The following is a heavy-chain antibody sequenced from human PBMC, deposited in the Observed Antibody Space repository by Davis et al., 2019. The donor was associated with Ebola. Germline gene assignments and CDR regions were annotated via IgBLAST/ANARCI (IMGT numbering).Heavy chain of an antibody. CDR3: ARAQFPTTSDH. J-gene: IGHJ4*02. V-gene: IGHV1-18*04. CDR2: INPHNGNT. CDR1: GYTFTSYG. D-gene: IGHD1-1*01. Sequence: ASVKVSCKASGYTFTSYGITWVRQAPGQGLEWMGWINPHNGNTNYAQNVQGRVTMTTATSTSTAYMEVGILRSDDTAVYSCARAQFPTTSDHWGQGTLVTASS.